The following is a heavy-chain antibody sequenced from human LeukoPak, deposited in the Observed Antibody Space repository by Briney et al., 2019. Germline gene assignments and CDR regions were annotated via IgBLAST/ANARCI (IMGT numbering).Heavy chain of an antibody. CDR1: GFTSSSYS. CDR2: ISSSSSYI. J-gene: IGHJ6*04. D-gene: IGHD6-19*01. CDR3: ARGKAVADHYYYYGMDV. Sequence: GGSLRLSCAASGFTSSSYSMNWVRQAPGKGLEWVSSISSSSSYIYYADSVKGRFTISRDNAKNSLYLQMNSLRAEDTAVYYCARGKAVADHYYYYGMDVWGKGTTVTVSS. V-gene: IGHV3-21*04.